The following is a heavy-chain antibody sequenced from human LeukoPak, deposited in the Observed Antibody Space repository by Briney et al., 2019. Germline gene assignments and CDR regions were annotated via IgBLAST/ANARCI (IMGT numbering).Heavy chain of an antibody. CDR3: ARDRLERPFDY. CDR1: GSTFSSYS. CDR2: ISSSSSTI. Sequence: GGSLRLSCAASGSTFSSYSMNWVRQAPGKGLEWVSHISSSSSTIYYADSVKGRFTISRDNAKNSLYLQMNSLRAEDTAVYYCARDRLERPFDYWGQGTLVTVSS. J-gene: IGHJ4*02. V-gene: IGHV3-48*04. D-gene: IGHD1-1*01.